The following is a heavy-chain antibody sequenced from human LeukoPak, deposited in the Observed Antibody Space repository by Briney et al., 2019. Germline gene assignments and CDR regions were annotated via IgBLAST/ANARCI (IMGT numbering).Heavy chain of an antibody. J-gene: IGHJ6*03. CDR3: ARVQSHHDYGDYDYYYYYYMDV. CDR1: GYTFTSYG. CDR2: ISAYNGNT. D-gene: IGHD4-17*01. Sequence: GASVKVSCKASGYTFTSYGISWVRQAPGQGLEWMGWISAYNGNTNYAQKLQGRVTMTTDTSTSTAYMELRSLRSDDTAVYYCARVQSHHDYGDYDYYYYYYMDVWGKGTTVTVSS. V-gene: IGHV1-18*01.